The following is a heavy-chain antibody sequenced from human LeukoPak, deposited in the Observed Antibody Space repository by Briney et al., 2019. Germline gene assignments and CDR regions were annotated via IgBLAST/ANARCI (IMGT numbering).Heavy chain of an antibody. CDR1: GFTFSHYW. D-gene: IGHD3-22*01. CDR2: IYNDGSIT. J-gene: IGHJ5*02. Sequence: GGSLRLSCAASGFTFSHYWMHWVRQAPGKGLVWVSRIYNDGSITSYADSVKGRFTISRDNAKSTLYLKMNSLRAEDTAVYYCAKDAYYDSSITWGQGTLVTVSS. V-gene: IGHV3-74*01. CDR3: AKDAYYDSSIT.